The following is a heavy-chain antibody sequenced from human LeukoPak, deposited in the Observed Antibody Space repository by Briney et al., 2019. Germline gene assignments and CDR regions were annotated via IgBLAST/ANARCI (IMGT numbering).Heavy chain of an antibody. CDR3: ARASGPFDY. J-gene: IGHJ4*02. D-gene: IGHD3-10*01. V-gene: IGHV3-33*01. CDR1: GFTFSTYG. Sequence: GGSLRLSCAASGFTFSTYGMHWVRQAPGKGLEWVAVIWNDGSNKYYADSVKGRSTISRDNSKNTLYLQMNSLRAEDTAVYSCARASGPFDYWGQGTLVTVSS. CDR2: IWNDGSNK.